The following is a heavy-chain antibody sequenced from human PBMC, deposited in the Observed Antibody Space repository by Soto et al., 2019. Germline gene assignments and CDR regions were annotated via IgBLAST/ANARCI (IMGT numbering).Heavy chain of an antibody. V-gene: IGHV3-30*18. CDR3: AKGGGVAAVNWFDP. CDR2: ISYDGSNK. Sequence: PGGSLRLSCAASGFTFTNYVMYWVRQAPGKGLEWVAVISYDGSNKYYGDSVKGRFTISRDNSKNTLDLQMNSMRTEDTAVYYCAKGGGVAAVNWFDPWGQGTLVTVSS. CDR1: GFTFTNYV. J-gene: IGHJ5*02. D-gene: IGHD6-19*01.